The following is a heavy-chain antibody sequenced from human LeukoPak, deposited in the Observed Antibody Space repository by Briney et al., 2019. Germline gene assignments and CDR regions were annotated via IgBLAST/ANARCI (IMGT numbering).Heavy chain of an antibody. V-gene: IGHV3-13*05. D-gene: IGHD3-10*01. CDR1: GFTFSSYD. J-gene: IGHJ6*02. Sequence: SGGSLRLSCAASGFTFSSYDMHWVRQATGRGLEWVSGIGTAGDPYYADSGKGRFTISRENAKNSLLLQMNSLRAGDTAVYYCARGLRYYGMDVWGQGTTVTVSS. CDR3: ARGLRYYGMDV. CDR2: IGTAGDP.